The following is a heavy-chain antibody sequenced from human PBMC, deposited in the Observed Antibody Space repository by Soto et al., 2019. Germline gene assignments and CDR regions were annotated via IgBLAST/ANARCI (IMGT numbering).Heavy chain of an antibody. D-gene: IGHD3-22*01. V-gene: IGHV3-9*01. Sequence: SLRLSCAASGFTFDDYAMHWVRQAPGKGLEWVSTISWNSNRKGYADSVRGRFTISRDNAKSSLYLQVNSLRAEDTALYYCVKGYYYDSGYYFDYWGQGTLVTVSS. CDR2: ISWNSNRK. CDR3: VKGYYYDSGYYFDY. J-gene: IGHJ4*02. CDR1: GFTFDDYA.